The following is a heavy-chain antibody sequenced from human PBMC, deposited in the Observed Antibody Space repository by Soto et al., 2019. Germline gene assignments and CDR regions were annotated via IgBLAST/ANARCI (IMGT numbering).Heavy chain of an antibody. CDR3: ARDLKCCGMDV. V-gene: IGHV4-34*01. CDR2: INHSGST. Sequence: PSETLSLTCAVYGGSFSGYYWSWIRQPPGKGLEWIGEINHSGSTNYNPSLKSRVTISVDTSKNQFSLKLSSVTAADTAVYYCARDLKCCGMDVWGQGTTVT. J-gene: IGHJ6*02. CDR1: GGSFSGYY. D-gene: IGHD3-9*01.